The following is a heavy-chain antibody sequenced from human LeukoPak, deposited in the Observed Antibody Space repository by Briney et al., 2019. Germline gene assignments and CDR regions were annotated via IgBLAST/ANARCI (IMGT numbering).Heavy chain of an antibody. Sequence: SETLSLTCAVYGGSFSGYYWSWIRQPPGKGLEWIGEINHSGSTNYNPSLKSRVTMSIDTSKNEFSLKLISVTAADTAVYYCGRGRGFDVFDIWGQGTMVTVSS. CDR3: GRGRGFDVFDI. V-gene: IGHV4-34*01. CDR2: INHSGST. D-gene: IGHD3-10*01. J-gene: IGHJ3*02. CDR1: GGSFSGYY.